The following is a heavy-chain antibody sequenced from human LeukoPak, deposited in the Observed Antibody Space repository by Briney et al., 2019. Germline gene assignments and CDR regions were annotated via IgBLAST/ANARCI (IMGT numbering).Heavy chain of an antibody. Sequence: PGGSLRLSCAAAGFSLSEYYVTWVRQAAGKGLEWVSYITRENWIYYSDSVKGRFTISRDHAKNSVYLEMNSLRVDDTAVYYCARGLHLDSSGSLYYWGQGTQVTVSS. J-gene: IGHJ4*02. V-gene: IGHV3-69-1*01. CDR1: GFSLSEYY. CDR2: ITRENWI. D-gene: IGHD3-22*01. CDR3: ARGLHLDSSGSLYY.